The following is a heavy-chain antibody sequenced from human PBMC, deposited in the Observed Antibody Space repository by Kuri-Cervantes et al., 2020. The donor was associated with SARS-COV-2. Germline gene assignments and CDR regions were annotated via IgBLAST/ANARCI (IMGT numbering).Heavy chain of an antibody. D-gene: IGHD2-2*01. V-gene: IGHV1-2*06. CDR2: INPNSGGT. Sequence: ASVKVSCKASGYTFTGYYMHWVRQAPGQGLEWMGRINPNSGGTNYAQKFQGRVTMTRDTSISTAYMELSRLRSDDTAVYYCARGGRGYCSSTSCYNYYYYGMDVWGQGTTVTVSS. J-gene: IGHJ6*02. CDR1: GYTFTGYY. CDR3: ARGGRGYCSSTSCYNYYYYGMDV.